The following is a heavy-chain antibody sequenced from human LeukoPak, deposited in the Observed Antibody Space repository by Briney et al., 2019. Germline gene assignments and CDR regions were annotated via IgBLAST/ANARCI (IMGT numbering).Heavy chain of an antibody. CDR3: ARREDWYFDL. Sequence: GESLKISCAASGYTFNNYWIGWVRQMPGKGLEWMGNIFPDDSDATYSPSLLGHVTLSADKSISTAYLHWSSLKASDTAIYYCARREDWYFDLWGRGTLVTVSS. J-gene: IGHJ2*01. CDR2: IFPDDSDA. V-gene: IGHV5-51*01. CDR1: GYTFNNYW.